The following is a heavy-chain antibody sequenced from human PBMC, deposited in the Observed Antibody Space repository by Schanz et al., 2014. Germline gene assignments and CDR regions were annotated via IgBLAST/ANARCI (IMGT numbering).Heavy chain of an antibody. D-gene: IGHD3-3*01. V-gene: IGHV4-59*08. J-gene: IGHJ5*02. CDR1: GGDIGNYY. CDR3: AKFLYDDPS. Sequence: QVQLQESGPGLVKPSETLSLTCSVSGGDIGNYYWSWIRQPPGKGLEWIGYIHQSGGTNYNPSLKGLFAILVDTAMNQFPRRQASLTAADTAVYYCAKFLYDDPSWGQGTLVTVSS. CDR2: IHQSGGT.